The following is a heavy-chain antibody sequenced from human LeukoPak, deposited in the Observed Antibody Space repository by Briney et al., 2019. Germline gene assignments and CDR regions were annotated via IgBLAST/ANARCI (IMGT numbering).Heavy chain of an antibody. CDR1: GFTFSSYG. V-gene: IGHV3-30*18. CDR2: ISYDGSNK. J-gene: IGHJ4*02. Sequence: PGGSLRLSCAASGFTFSSYGMHWVRRAPGKGLEWVAVISYDGSNKYYADSVKGRFTISRDNSKNTLYLQMNSLRAEDTAVYYCANSPLSGTGFDYWGQGTLVTVSS. CDR3: ANSPLSGTGFDY. D-gene: IGHD1-1*01.